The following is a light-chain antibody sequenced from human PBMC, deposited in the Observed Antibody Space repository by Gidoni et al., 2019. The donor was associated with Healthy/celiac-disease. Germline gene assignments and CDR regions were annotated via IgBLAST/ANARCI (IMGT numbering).Light chain of an antibody. Sequence: DIHMTQSPSSLSASVGDRVTITCQASQDISNYLNWYQQKPGKAPKLLIYDASNLETGVPSRFSGSGSGTDFTFTISSLQPEDIATYYCQQYDNLPRLTFGPGTKVDIK. J-gene: IGKJ3*01. CDR1: QDISNY. CDR3: QQYDNLPRLT. CDR2: DAS. V-gene: IGKV1-33*01.